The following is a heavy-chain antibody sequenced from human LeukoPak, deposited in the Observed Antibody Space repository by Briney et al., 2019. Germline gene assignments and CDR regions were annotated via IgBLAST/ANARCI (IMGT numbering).Heavy chain of an antibody. CDR2: ISWNSGSV. J-gene: IGHJ4*02. V-gene: IGHV3-9*01. CDR1: GFTFDDYA. D-gene: IGHD3-9*01. CDR3: AKGHRYPFDY. Sequence: GGSLRLSCAASGFTFDDYAMHWVRQAPGKGLEWVSGISWNSGSVGYADSVKGRFTISRDNSKNTLYLQMNSLRAEDTAVYYCAKGHRYPFDYWGQGTLVTVSS.